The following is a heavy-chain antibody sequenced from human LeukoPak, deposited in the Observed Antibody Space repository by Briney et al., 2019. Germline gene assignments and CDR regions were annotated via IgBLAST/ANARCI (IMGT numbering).Heavy chain of an antibody. V-gene: IGHV3-7*01. Sequence: GGSLRLSCAASGFTFSSYWMSWVRQAPGKGLEWVASIKQDGSEKYFVDSVKGRFTISRDNAKNSLYLQMNSLRAEDTAVYYCAKDSNPYYYDSSGPRFDPWGQGTLVTVSS. D-gene: IGHD3-22*01. CDR1: GFTFSSYW. CDR2: IKQDGSEK. J-gene: IGHJ5*02. CDR3: AKDSNPYYYDSSGPRFDP.